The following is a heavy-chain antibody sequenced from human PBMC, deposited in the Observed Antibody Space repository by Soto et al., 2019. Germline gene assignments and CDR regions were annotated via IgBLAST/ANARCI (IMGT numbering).Heavy chain of an antibody. CDR3: ARDGSRYCSSTSCPKYYMDV. CDR2: IIPILGIA. D-gene: IGHD2-2*01. Sequence: SVKVSCKASGGTFSSYTISWVRQAPGQGLEWMGRIIPILGIANYAQKFQGRVTITADKSTSTAYMELSSLRSEDTAVYYCARDGSRYCSSTSCPKYYMDVWGKGTTVTVSS. CDR1: GGTFSSYT. J-gene: IGHJ6*03. V-gene: IGHV1-69*04.